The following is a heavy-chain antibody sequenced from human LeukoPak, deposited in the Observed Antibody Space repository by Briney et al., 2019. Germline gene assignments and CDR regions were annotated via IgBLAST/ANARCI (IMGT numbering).Heavy chain of an antibody. J-gene: IGHJ2*01. CDR2: VSSSGSNM. V-gene: IGHV3-48*01. D-gene: IGHD4-17*01. CDR3: ASLILSSVATATMGDFDL. CDR1: GFTFSICS. Sequence: GGSLRLSCAASGFTFSICSMNWVRQAPGKGLEWVSYVSSSGSNMKYADSVKGRFTISRDNAKNSLYLQMNSLRADDTAIYYCASLILSSVATATMGDFDLWGRGTLVTVSS.